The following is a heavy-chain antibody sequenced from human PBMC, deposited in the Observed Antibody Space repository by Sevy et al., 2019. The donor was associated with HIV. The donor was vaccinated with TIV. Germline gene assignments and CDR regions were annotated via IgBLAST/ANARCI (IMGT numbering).Heavy chain of an antibody. J-gene: IGHJ4*02. CDR3: AREGGVAASFDH. V-gene: IGHV4-4*07. Sequence: SETLSLTCTVSGGSISSDYWSWIRQPAGKGLDWIGRIYTSGSTNYNPSLKSRVTMSIDTSKNQFSLNLSSVTAADTAVYYCAREGGVAASFDHWGQGTLVTVSS. CDR2: IYTSGST. CDR1: GGSISSDY. D-gene: IGHD6-19*01.